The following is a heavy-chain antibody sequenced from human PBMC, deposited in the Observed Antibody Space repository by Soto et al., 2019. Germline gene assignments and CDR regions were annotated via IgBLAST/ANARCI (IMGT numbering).Heavy chain of an antibody. Sequence: LSLTCTVSGGSISSYYWSWIRQPPGKGLEWIGYIYYSGSTNYNPSLKSRVTISVDTSKNQFSLKLSSVTAADTAVYYCARVFCSGYLHYFYMDVWGKGTTVTVSS. CDR2: IYYSGST. V-gene: IGHV4-59*12. CDR3: ARVFCSGYLHYFYMDV. D-gene: IGHD3-3*01. CDR1: GGSISSYY. J-gene: IGHJ6*03.